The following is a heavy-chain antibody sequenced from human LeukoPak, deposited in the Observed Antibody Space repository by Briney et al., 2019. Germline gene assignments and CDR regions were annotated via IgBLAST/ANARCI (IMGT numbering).Heavy chain of an antibody. CDR3: AKMWELLIDAFDI. Sequence: PGGSLRLSCAASGFTFSSYGMHWVRQAPGKGLEWVAFIRYDGSNKYYADSVKGRFTISRDNSKNTLYLQMNSLRAEDTAVYYCAKMWELLIDAFDIWGQGTMVTVSS. CDR2: IRYDGSNK. D-gene: IGHD1-26*01. V-gene: IGHV3-30*02. J-gene: IGHJ3*02. CDR1: GFTFSSYG.